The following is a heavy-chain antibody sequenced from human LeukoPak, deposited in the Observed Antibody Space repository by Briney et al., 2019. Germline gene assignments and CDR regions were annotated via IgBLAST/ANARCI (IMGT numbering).Heavy chain of an antibody. CDR1: GGSISSYY. V-gene: IGHV4-4*07. CDR3: AGDRTGGSYPYYYYYMDV. J-gene: IGHJ6*03. CDR2: IYTSGST. Sequence: SETLSLTCTVSGGSISSYYWSWIRQPAGKGLEWIGRIYTSGSTNYNPSLKSRVTMSVDTSKNQFSLKLSSVTAADTAVYYCAGDRTGGSYPYYYYYMDVWGKGTTVTVSS. D-gene: IGHD1-26*01.